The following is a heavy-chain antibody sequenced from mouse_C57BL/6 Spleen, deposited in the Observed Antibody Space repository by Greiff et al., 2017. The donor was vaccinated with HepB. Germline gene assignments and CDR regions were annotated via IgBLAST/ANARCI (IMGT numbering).Heavy chain of an antibody. CDR2: INPSSGYT. V-gene: IGHV1-7*01. CDR3: ARSDPHYYGSSYGY. D-gene: IGHD1-1*01. CDR1: GYTFTSYW. Sequence: QVQLQQSGAELAKPGASVKLSCKASGYTFTSYWMHWVKQRPGQGLEWIGYINPSSGYTKYNQKFKDKAKLTADKSSSTAYMQLSSLTYEDSAVYYCARSDPHYYGSSYGYWGQGTTLTVSS. J-gene: IGHJ2*01.